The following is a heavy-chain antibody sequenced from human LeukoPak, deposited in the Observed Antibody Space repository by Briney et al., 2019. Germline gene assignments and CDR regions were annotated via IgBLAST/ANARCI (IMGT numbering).Heavy chain of an antibody. J-gene: IGHJ4*02. Sequence: GASVKVSCKASGYTFTGYYMHWVRQAPGQGLEWMAWINPNSGGTNYAQKFQGRVTMTTDTSTSTAYMELRSLRSDDTAVYYCARDMYSSGRVPFDYWGQGTLVTVSS. CDR3: ARDMYSSGRVPFDY. CDR1: GYTFTGYY. D-gene: IGHD6-19*01. V-gene: IGHV1-2*02. CDR2: INPNSGGT.